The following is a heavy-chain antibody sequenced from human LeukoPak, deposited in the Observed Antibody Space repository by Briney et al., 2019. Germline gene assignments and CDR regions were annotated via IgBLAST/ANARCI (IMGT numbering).Heavy chain of an antibody. D-gene: IGHD6-19*01. J-gene: IGHJ4*02. CDR2: IGPGGGAT. V-gene: IGHV3-11*01. Sequence: GGSLRLSCAASGFSFSDYHMHWVRQAPGKGLEWVSYIGPGGGATFFADSVKRRFTISTDSAKNSLYLQMNSLTADDTAVYYCASGRDILVAGPGGYFDYWGQGTLVTVSS. CDR3: ASGRDILVAGPGGYFDY. CDR1: GFSFSDYH.